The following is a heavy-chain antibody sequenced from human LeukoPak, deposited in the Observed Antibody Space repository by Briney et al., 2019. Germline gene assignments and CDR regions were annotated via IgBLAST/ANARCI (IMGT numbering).Heavy chain of an antibody. CDR2: ICASESV. CDR3: ARRPIPTVGYQFDY. V-gene: IGHV4-39*02. J-gene: IGHJ4*02. D-gene: IGHD2-2*01. Sequence: SETLSLTCTVSGGSISSSRNSHSWLWIRQPPEQGLEWIGTICASESVYYNPSLNTRVTISVDTSMNPFSLRLPSATAADTAVYYCARRPIPTVGYQFDYWGQGTLVTVSS. CDR1: GGSISSSRNSHS.